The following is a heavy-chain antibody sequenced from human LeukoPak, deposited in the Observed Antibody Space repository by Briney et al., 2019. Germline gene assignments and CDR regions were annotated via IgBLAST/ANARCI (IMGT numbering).Heavy chain of an antibody. CDR2: IKQDGSEK. V-gene: IGHV3-7*03. J-gene: IGHJ6*02. CDR1: GFTFRNYW. Sequence: GGSLRLSCIASGFTFRNYWMSWVRQAPGKGPEWVANIKQDGSEKHYVDSVRDRFTVSRDNGKNSLFLQMDSLRLEDAAVYYCARQNDCGMDVWGQGTTVTVSS. CDR3: ARQNDCGMDV.